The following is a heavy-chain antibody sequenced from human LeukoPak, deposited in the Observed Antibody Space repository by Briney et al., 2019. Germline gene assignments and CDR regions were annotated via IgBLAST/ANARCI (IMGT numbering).Heavy chain of an antibody. V-gene: IGHV4-34*01. CDR1: GGSFSGYY. CDR3: ARGGSVVVPAANRFDY. D-gene: IGHD2-2*01. Sequence: SETLSLTCAVYGGSFSGYYWSWIRQPPGKGLERIGEINHSGSTNYNPSLKSRVTISVDTSKNQFSLKLSSVTAADTAVYYCARGGSVVVPAANRFDYWGQGTLVTVSS. CDR2: INHSGST. J-gene: IGHJ4*02.